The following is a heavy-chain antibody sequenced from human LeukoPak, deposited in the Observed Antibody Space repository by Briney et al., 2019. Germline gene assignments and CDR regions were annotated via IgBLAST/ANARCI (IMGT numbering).Heavy chain of an antibody. J-gene: IGHJ4*02. CDR3: ARGDSSGWYEYSY. D-gene: IGHD6-19*01. CDR2: INPNSGGT. V-gene: IGHV1-2*02. Sequence: GASVKVSCKASGYTFTGYYMHWVRQAPGQGLEWMGWINPNSGGTNYAQKFQGRVTMTRDTSTSTAYMELRSLRSDDTAVYYCARGDSSGWYEYSYWGQGTLVTVSS. CDR1: GYTFTGYY.